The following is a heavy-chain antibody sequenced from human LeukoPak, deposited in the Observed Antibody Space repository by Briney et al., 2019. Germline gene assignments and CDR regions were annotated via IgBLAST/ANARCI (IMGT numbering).Heavy chain of an antibody. J-gene: IGHJ4*02. CDR3: ARHVISGSYSFDY. D-gene: IGHD1-26*01. CDR2: IYHSGST. Sequence: PSETLSLTCAVSGYSISSGYYWGWIRQPPGKGLEWIGSIYHSGSTNYNPSLKSRLTISVDTSKNQFSLKLSSVTAADTAVYYCARHVISGSYSFDYWGQGTLVTVSS. V-gene: IGHV4-38-2*01. CDR1: GYSISSGYY.